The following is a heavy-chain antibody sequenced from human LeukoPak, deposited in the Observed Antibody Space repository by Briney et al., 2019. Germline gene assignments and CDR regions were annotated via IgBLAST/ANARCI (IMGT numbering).Heavy chain of an antibody. CDR1: GYTFTSYG. CDR2: ISAYNGNT. V-gene: IGHV1-18*01. CDR3: ATATQYSSSWSNWFDP. Sequence: ASVKVSCKASGYTFTSYGISWVRQAPGQGLEWMGWISAYNGNTNYAQKFQGRVTMTEDTSTDTAYMELSSLRSEDTAVYYCATATQYSSSWSNWFDPWGQGTLVTVSS. D-gene: IGHD6-13*01. J-gene: IGHJ5*02.